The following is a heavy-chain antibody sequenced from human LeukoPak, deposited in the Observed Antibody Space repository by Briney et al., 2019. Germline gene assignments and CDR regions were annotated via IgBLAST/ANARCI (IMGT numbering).Heavy chain of an antibody. Sequence: SQTLSLTCTVSGGSISSGSYYWSWIRQPAGKGLEWIGRIYTSGSANYNPSLKSRVTISVDTSKNQFSLKLSSVTAADTAVYYCASSWGQWFDPWGQGTLVTVSS. CDR2: IYTSGSA. CDR1: GGSISSGSYY. D-gene: IGHD7-27*01. J-gene: IGHJ5*02. CDR3: ASSWGQWFDP. V-gene: IGHV4-61*02.